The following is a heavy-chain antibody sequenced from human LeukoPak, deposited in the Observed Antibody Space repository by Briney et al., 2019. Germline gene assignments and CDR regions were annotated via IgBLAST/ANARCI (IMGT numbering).Heavy chain of an antibody. D-gene: IGHD4-17*01. CDR1: GGSISSYY. CDR2: INHSGST. Sequence: SETLSLTCTVSGGSISSYYWSWIRQPPGKGLEWIGEINHSGSTNYNPSLKSRVTISVDTSKNQFSLKLNSVTAADTAVYYCARGGGDYYMDVWDKGTTVTVSS. CDR3: ARGGGDYYMDV. V-gene: IGHV4-34*01. J-gene: IGHJ6*03.